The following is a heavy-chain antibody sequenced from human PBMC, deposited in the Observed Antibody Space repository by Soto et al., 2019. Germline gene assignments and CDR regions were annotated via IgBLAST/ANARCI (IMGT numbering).Heavy chain of an antibody. V-gene: IGHV3-30*18. D-gene: IGHD3-3*01. Sequence: QVQLVESGGGVVQPGRSLRLSCAASGFTFSSYGMHWVRQAPGKGLEWVAVISYDGSNKYYADSVKGRFTISRDNSKNTLYLQMNSLRAEDTAVYYCVKDRGEYDFWSGYFDYWGQGTLVTVSS. J-gene: IGHJ4*02. CDR2: ISYDGSNK. CDR1: GFTFSSYG. CDR3: VKDRGEYDFWSGYFDY.